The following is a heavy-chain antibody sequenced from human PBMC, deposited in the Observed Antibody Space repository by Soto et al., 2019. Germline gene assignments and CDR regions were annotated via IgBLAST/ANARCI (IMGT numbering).Heavy chain of an antibody. J-gene: IGHJ6*02. CDR3: ARPSFNSYGYYYYYGMDV. CDR2: IIPIFGTA. D-gene: IGHD5-18*01. Sequence: GAPVNVSCKASGGTFTIYYSIFVRPAPGQGLEWMGGIIPIFGTANYAQKFQGRVTITADESTSTAYMELSSLRSEDTAVYYCARPSFNSYGYYYYYGMDVWGQGTTVTVS. V-gene: IGHV1-69*13. CDR1: GGTFTIYY.